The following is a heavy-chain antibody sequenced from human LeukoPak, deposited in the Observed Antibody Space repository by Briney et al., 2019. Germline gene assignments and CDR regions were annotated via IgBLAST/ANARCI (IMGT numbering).Heavy chain of an antibody. Sequence: SETLSLTCTVSGGSISRYYWSWIRQPAGKGLEWIGRIYTSGITNYNPPLRSRLTISVDTSRNQFSLKLSSVTAADTAVYYCARHDCDSSRCSVNWFDPWGQGTLVTVSS. V-gene: IGHV4-4*07. CDR1: GGSISRYY. J-gene: IGHJ5*02. D-gene: IGHD2/OR15-2a*01. CDR2: IYTSGIT. CDR3: ARHDCDSSRCSVNWFDP.